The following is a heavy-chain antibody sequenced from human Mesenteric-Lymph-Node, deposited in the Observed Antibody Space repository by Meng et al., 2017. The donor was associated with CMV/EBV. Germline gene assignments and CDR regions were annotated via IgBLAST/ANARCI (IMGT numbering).Heavy chain of an antibody. Sequence: GESLKISCAASGFIFSSYGIHWVRQAPGKGLEWVAFIRYDGSNQYYADFLEGRFTISRDNSKNTVYLQMNNMRSEDTAMYYCAKDFVVVNAIGSHMDYWGQGTLVTVSS. D-gene: IGHD2-21*01. V-gene: IGHV3-30*02. J-gene: IGHJ4*02. CDR2: IRYDGSNQ. CDR3: AKDFVVVNAIGSHMDY. CDR1: GFIFSSYG.